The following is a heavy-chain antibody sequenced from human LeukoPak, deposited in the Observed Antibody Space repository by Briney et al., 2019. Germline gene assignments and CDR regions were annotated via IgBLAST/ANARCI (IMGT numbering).Heavy chain of an antibody. CDR1: GFTFSSYS. CDR2: ISSSSSYI. D-gene: IGHD3/OR15-3a*01. V-gene: IGHV3-21*04. J-gene: IGHJ1*01. CDR3: AKERGGLFQH. Sequence: GGSLRPSCAASGFTFSSYSMNWVRQAPGKGLEWVSSISSSSSYIYYADSVKGRFTISRDNSKNTLYLQMNSLRAEDTAVYYCAKERGGLFQHWGQGTLVTVSS.